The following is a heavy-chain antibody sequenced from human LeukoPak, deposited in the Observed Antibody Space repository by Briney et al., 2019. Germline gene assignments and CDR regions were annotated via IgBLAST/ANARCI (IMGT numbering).Heavy chain of an antibody. D-gene: IGHD3-10*01. V-gene: IGHV3-21*01. CDR3: ARDRVGMVRGVLAYYYYGMDV. CDR2: ISSSSSYI. CDR1: GFTFSSYS. J-gene: IGHJ6*02. Sequence: GGSLRVSCAASGFTFSSYSMNWVRQAPGKGLEWVSSISSSSSYIYYADSVKGRFTISRDNAKNSLYLQMNSLRAEDTAVYYCARDRVGMVRGVLAYYYYGMDVWGQGTTVTVSS.